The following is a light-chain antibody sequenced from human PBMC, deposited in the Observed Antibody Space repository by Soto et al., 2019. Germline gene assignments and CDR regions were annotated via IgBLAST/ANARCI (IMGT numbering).Light chain of an antibody. Sequence: DIQMTQSPSTLSESVGDRVTITCRASQNIRNYLDWYLHQPGKVPRLLIYDASTLESGVPSIFSGSGSGTDFTLTISSLQPDDFGTYCCQQFDTYRTFGQGTIVDIK. CDR2: DAS. V-gene: IGKV1-5*01. CDR3: QQFDTYRT. J-gene: IGKJ1*01. CDR1: QNIRNY.